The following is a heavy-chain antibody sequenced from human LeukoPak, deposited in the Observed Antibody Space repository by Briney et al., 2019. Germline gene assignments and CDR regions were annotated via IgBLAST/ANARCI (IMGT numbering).Heavy chain of an antibody. J-gene: IGHJ4*02. Sequence: GGSLRLSCAASGFTLSHYYMHWVRQAPGKGLVWVSRIDPPGNDKNYADAVKGRFTISRDYAHSTLHLQMNSLRAEDTAVYYCASQGEKGIDYWGQGTLVTVSS. D-gene: IGHD1-26*01. CDR2: IDPPGNDK. V-gene: IGHV3-74*01. CDR1: GFTLSHYY. CDR3: ASQGEKGIDY.